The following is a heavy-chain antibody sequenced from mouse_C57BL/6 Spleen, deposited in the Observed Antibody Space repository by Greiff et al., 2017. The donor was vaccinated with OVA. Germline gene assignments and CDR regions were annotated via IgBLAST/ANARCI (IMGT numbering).Heavy chain of an antibody. J-gene: IGHJ4*01. D-gene: IGHD2-1*01. CDR2: ISSGGSTI. CDR1: GFTFSDYG. CDR3: ARPGNYPYAMDY. V-gene: IGHV5-17*01. Sequence: EVKLMESGGGLVKPGGSLKLSCAASGFTFSDYGMHWVRQAPEKGLEWVAYISSGGSTIYYADTVKGRFTISRDNAKNTLFLQMTSLRSEDTAMYYCARPGNYPYAMDYWGQGTSVTVSS.